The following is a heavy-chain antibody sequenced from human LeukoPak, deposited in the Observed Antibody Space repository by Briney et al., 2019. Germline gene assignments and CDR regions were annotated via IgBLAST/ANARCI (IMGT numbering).Heavy chain of an antibody. V-gene: IGHV1-2*02. D-gene: IGHD5-12*01. CDR3: ARGEREGRWLRFDAFDI. CDR1: GYTFTGYY. CDR2: INPNSGGT. Sequence: GASVKVSCKASGYTFTGYYMHWVRQAPGQGLEWMGWINPNSGGTNYAQKFQGRVTMTRDTSISTAYMELSRLRSDDTAVCYCARGEREGRWLRFDAFDIWGQETMVTVSS. J-gene: IGHJ3*02.